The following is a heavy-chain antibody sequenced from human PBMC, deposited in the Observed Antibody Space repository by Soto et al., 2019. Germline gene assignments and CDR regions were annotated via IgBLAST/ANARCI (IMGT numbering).Heavy chain of an antibody. V-gene: IGHV3-11*05. J-gene: IGHJ4*01. CDR1: GFTFSAVY. Sequence: QVQLEESGGGLVKPGGSLRLSCAASGFTFSAVYMSWIRQAPNKGLEYISYISSSGTSANYADSVKGRFTISRDNAKNSLYLQMNSLRAEDTAVYYCARDRGAVTGQYFDYWGHGALVTGAS. CDR3: ARDRGAVTGQYFDY. D-gene: IGHD6-19*01. CDR2: ISSSGTSA.